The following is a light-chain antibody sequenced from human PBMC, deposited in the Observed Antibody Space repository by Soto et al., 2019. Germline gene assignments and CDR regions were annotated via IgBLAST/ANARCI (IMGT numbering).Light chain of an antibody. J-gene: IGLJ1*01. V-gene: IGLV2-14*03. CDR2: GVS. CDR1: ISDFVVYNY. CDR3: SSHTTSSALQV. Sequence: QSALTQPASVSGSPGQSITISCSGTISDFVVYNYVSWYQQHPGKAPKLMLYGVSKRPSGVSNRSSGSKSGDTASLTISGLQAEDEADYYCSSHTTSSALQVFGTGTKLTVL.